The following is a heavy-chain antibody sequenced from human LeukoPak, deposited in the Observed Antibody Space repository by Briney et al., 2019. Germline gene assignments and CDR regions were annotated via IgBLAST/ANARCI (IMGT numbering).Heavy chain of an antibody. CDR3: AKGPFLIGRSGVSCYSDAFDI. J-gene: IGHJ3*02. D-gene: IGHD2-15*01. CDR2: INNGGGNT. CDR1: GFTFSIYA. Sequence: GGSLRLSCAASGFTFSIYAMSWVRQAPGKGLEWVSAINNGGGNTYYADSVKGRFTISRDNSKTTLYLQMNSLRAEDTAVYYCAKGPFLIGRSGVSCYSDAFDIWGQGTSVTVSS. V-gene: IGHV3-23*01.